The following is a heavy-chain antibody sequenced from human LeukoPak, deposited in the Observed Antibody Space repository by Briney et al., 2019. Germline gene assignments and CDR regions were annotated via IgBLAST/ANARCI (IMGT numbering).Heavy chain of an antibody. CDR2: IYHSGST. Sequence: SETLSLTCAASGYSISSGYYWGWIRQPPGKGLEWIGSIYHSGSTYYNPSLKSRVTISVDTSKNQFSLKLNSVTAADTAFYYCARDSSATQSFDYWGQGTLVTVSS. V-gene: IGHV4-38-2*02. CDR1: GYSISSGYY. D-gene: IGHD6-25*01. CDR3: ARDSSATQSFDY. J-gene: IGHJ4*02.